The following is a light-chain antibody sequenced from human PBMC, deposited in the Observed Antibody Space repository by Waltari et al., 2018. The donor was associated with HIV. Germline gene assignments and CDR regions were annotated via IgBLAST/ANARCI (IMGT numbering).Light chain of an antibody. CDR3: AAWDDSLNGPL. CDR2: KTN. J-gene: IGLJ2*01. CDR1: RSNVGSNS. V-gene: IGLV1-44*01. Sequence: QSVLTQPPSAAGTPGQRVTDSCSGRRSNVGSNSVSRYRQFPGTAPKLLIYKTNQRAAGVPDRFSGSKSGTSASLAISGLQSDDESVYYCAAWDDSLNGPLFGGGTQLTVL.